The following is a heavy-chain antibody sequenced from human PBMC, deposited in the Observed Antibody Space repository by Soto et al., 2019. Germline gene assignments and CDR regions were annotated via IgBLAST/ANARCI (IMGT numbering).Heavy chain of an antibody. CDR2: INHSGST. J-gene: IGHJ1*01. CDR1: GGSFSGYY. CDR3: ARGSSYDQDFQH. D-gene: IGHD3-16*01. Sequence: QVQLQQWGAGLLKPSETLSLTCAVYGGSFSGYYWSWIRQPPGKGLEWIGEINHSGSTNYNPSLKSRVTISVDTSKPQFSLKLSSVTAADTAVYYCARGSSYDQDFQHWGQGTLVTVSS. V-gene: IGHV4-34*01.